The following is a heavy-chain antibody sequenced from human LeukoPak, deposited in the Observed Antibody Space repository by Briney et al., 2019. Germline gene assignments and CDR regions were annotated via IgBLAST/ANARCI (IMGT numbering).Heavy chain of an antibody. CDR1: GFTFSSYA. CDR2: ISSGGDNT. J-gene: IGHJ6*03. Sequence: GGSLRLSCAASGFTFSSYAMSWVRQAPGKGLEWVSSISSGGDNTYYAVSVKGRFTISRDNSKNTLFLQMNSLRAEDTAVYYCAKADYYYYMDVWGKGTTVDVSS. V-gene: IGHV3-23*01. CDR3: AKADYYYYMDV.